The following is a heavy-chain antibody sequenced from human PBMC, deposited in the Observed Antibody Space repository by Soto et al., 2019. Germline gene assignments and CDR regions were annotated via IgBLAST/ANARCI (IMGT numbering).Heavy chain of an antibody. J-gene: IGHJ4*02. CDR1: GYSFTSYW. V-gene: IGHV5-51*01. D-gene: IGHD6-13*01. CDR3: ARPSGDYSSGWYMDY. Sequence: GESLKISCKGSGYSFTSYWIGWVRQMPGKGLEWMGVIYPADSHTRYSPSFQGQVTISADRSINTAYLQWNSLKASDTAMYYCARPSGDYSSGWYMDYWGKGTLVTVSS. CDR2: IYPADSHT.